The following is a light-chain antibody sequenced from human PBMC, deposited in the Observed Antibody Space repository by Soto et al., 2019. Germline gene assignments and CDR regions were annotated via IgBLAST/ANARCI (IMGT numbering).Light chain of an antibody. CDR1: SSNIESNT. CDR2: SNY. Sequence: QSVLTQPPSASGTPGQRVTISCSGSSSNIESNTVTWYQQLPGTAPKLVIYSNYDRPSGVPDRFSGSTSGTSASLTISGLQAEDEADYYCCSYADSSRTLVFGGGTKLTVL. CDR3: CSYADSSRTLV. V-gene: IGLV1-44*01. J-gene: IGLJ2*01.